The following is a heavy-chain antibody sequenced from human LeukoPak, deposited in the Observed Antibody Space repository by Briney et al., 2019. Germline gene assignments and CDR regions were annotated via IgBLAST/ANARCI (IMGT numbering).Heavy chain of an antibody. CDR3: AKGDYYDFDY. J-gene: IGHJ4*02. D-gene: IGHD3-10*01. CDR1: GFTFSTYG. V-gene: IGHV3-23*01. Sequence: GSLRLSCAASGFTFSTYGMNWVRQAPGKGLEWVSIITSGVGITYYADSVKGRFTISRDNSKNTLYLQMNSLRAEDTAVYYCAKGDYYDFDYWGQGTLVTVSS. CDR2: ITSGVGIT.